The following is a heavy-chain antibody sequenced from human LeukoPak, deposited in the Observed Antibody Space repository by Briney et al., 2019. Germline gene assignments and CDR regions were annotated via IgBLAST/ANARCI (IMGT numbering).Heavy chain of an antibody. J-gene: IGHJ2*01. D-gene: IGHD4-17*01. CDR2: IYYSGST. CDR3: AKRGYGWYFDL. Sequence: SETLSLTCTVSGDSISSSSSSYYWGWIRQPPGKGLEWIGSIYYSGSTYYSPSLKSRVTISVDTSKNQFSLRLSSVTATDTAVYYCAKRGYGWYFDLWGRGTLVTVSS. V-gene: IGHV4-39*01. CDR1: GDSISSSSSSYY.